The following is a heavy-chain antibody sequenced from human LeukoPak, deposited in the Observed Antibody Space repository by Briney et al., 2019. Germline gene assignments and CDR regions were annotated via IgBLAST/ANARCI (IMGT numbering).Heavy chain of an antibody. CDR3: VRQGLQSGTYPAY. V-gene: IGHV5-51*01. J-gene: IGHJ4*02. Sequence: GESLKISCKASGYTFNNYWIGWVRQVPGRGLEWMGMRYPDGSSSTYHPSFEGRVTISADQSVTTAYLEWNSLKASDTALYYCVRQGLQSGTYPAYWGPGTLVTVSS. D-gene: IGHD1-26*01. CDR1: GYTFNNYW. CDR2: RYPDGSSS.